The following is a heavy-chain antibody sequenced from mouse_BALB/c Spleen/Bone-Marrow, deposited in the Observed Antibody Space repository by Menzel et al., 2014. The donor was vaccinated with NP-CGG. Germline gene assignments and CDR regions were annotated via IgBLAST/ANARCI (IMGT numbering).Heavy chain of an antibody. CDR1: GFNIKDTY. Sequence: EVQLQQSGAELVKPGASVKLPCTVSGFNIKDTYIHWMKQRPEQGLEWIGRIDPVNGNSKFDPKFQGKATITADTSSNTAYLQLICLTSEGTAVYFCYRSGGQFDGAWFAYWGQGTLVTVST. V-gene: IGHV14-3*02. CDR2: IDPVNGNS. D-gene: IGHD3-3*01. J-gene: IGHJ3*01. CDR3: YRSGGQFDGAWFAY.